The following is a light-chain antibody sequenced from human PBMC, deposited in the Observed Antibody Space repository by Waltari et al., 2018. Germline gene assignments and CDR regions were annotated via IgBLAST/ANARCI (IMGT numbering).Light chain of an antibody. CDR3: SAYISSSTLEL. Sequence: SSLTQPASVSGSPGQSLTISCPGPSSDVGGYNSVSWYQQHPGKPPKLMIYYVSNRTSGFVNRFSCSKSGNTASLTISGLQAEDEADYYCSAYISSSTLELFGGGTSLTVL. CDR2: YVS. V-gene: IGLV2-14*03. J-gene: IGLJ2*01. CDR1: SSDVGGYNS.